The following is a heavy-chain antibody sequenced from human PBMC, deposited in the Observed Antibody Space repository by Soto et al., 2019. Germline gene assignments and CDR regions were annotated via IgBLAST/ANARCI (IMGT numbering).Heavy chain of an antibody. CDR3: TRPNRVPYGMDV. J-gene: IGHJ6*02. Sequence: PGESLKISCDGSGYTFTSYYITWARQLPGKGLEWMGRIDPSDSYTTYNPSFRGHVTIPADKSISTAYLQWSSLKASDTAMYYCTRPNRVPYGMDVWGQGTTVTV. CDR2: IDPSDSYT. CDR1: GYTFTSYY. D-gene: IGHD3-10*01. V-gene: IGHV5-10-1*01.